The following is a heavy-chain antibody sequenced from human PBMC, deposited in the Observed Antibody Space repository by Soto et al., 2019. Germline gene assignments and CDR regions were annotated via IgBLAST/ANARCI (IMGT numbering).Heavy chain of an antibody. V-gene: IGHV1-8*01. D-gene: IGHD3-10*01. CDR1: GYTFTSYD. J-gene: IGHJ4*02. CDR2: MNPNSGNT. CDR3: ARGSGSGTPELFDY. Sequence: RASVKVSCKASGYTFTSYDINWVRQATGQGLEWMGWMNPNSGNTGYAQKFQGRVTMTRNTSISTAYMELSSLRSEDTAVYYCARGSGSGTPELFDYWGQGTLVTVSS.